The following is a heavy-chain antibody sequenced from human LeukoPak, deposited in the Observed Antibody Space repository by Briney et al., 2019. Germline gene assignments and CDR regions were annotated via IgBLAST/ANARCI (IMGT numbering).Heavy chain of an antibody. CDR2: VYYSGSA. V-gene: IGHV4-59*01. CDR1: GGSISSYY. Sequence: PSETLSLTCTVSGGSISSYYWSWIRQPPGKGLEWIGYVYYSGSAHYNPSPKSRVTISVDTSKNQFSLKLSSVTAADTAVYYCAGGTYYYFDYWGQGTLVTVSS. CDR3: AGGTYYYFDY. D-gene: IGHD1-26*01. J-gene: IGHJ4*02.